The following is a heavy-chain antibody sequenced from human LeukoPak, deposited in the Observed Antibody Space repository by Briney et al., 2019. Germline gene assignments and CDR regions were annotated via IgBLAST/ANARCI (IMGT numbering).Heavy chain of an antibody. CDR1: GGSMRSYY. CDR2: VYYSGST. CDR3: ARGSMPQYYFDY. D-gene: IGHD2/OR15-2a*01. V-gene: IGHV4-59*01. Sequence: PSETLSLTCTVSGGSMRSYYWSWIRQSPGKGLEWIGYVYYSGSTNSNPSLKSRVTISIDTSKNQFSLKLSSVTAADTAVYYCARGSMPQYYFDYWGQETLVTVSS. J-gene: IGHJ4*02.